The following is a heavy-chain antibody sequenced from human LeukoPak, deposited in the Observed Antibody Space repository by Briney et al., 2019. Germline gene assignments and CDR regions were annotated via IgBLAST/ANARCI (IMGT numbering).Heavy chain of an antibody. CDR1: GGTFSSYA. J-gene: IGHJ4*02. CDR2: IIPIFGTT. CDR3: ARARMDTALLLDY. Sequence: ASVKVSCKASGGTFSSYAISWVRQAPGQGLEWMGGIIPIFGTTNYAQKFQGRVTITTDESTSTAYMELSSLRSEDTAVYYCARARMDTALLLDYWGQGTLVTVSS. V-gene: IGHV1-69*05. D-gene: IGHD5-18*01.